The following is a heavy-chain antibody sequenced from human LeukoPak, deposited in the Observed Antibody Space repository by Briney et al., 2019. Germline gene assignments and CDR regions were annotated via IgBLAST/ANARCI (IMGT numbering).Heavy chain of an antibody. J-gene: IGHJ4*02. CDR2: IYHSGNT. CDR3: ARTGYYDSSGYRFDY. V-gene: IGHV4-4*09. D-gene: IGHD3-22*01. CDR1: GASMSSNY. Sequence: PSETLSLTCNVSGASMSSNYWSWIRQPPGKGLEWIGYIYHSGNTNYSPSLESRVTISVDTSKNQFSLKLSSVTAADTAVYYCARTGYYDSSGYRFDYWGQGTLVTVSS.